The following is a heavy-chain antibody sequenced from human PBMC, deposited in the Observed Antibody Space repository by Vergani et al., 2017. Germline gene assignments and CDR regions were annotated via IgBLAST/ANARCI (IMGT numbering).Heavy chain of an antibody. J-gene: IGHJ4*02. CDR1: GFTFSSYA. CDR3: AKDPRRRAAAGNGRSDY. D-gene: IGHD6-13*01. CDR2: ISGSGGST. V-gene: IGHV3-23*01. Sequence: EVQLLESGGGLVQPGGSLRLSCAASGFTFSSYAMSWVRQAPGKGLVWVSAISGSGGSTYYADSVKGRFTISRDNSKNPLYLQMNSLRAEDTAVYYCAKDPRRRAAAGNGRSDYWGQGTLVTVSS.